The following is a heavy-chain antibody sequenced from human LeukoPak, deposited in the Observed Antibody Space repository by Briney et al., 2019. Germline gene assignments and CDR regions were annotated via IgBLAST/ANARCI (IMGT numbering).Heavy chain of an antibody. CDR2: INSDGSST. J-gene: IGHJ4*02. CDR3: ARWDLDRAQFDY. Sequence: GGSLTLSCAVSGFTFSDYKIHWVRQAPGKGLVWVSRINSDGSSTSYADSVKGRFTISRDNAKNTLYLQMNSLRAEDTAVYYCARWDLDRAQFDYWGQGTLVTVSS. CDR1: GFTFSDYK. V-gene: IGHV3-74*01. D-gene: IGHD1-14*01.